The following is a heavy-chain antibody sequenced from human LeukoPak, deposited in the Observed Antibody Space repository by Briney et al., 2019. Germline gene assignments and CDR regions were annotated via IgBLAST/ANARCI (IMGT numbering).Heavy chain of an antibody. CDR3: ASVLSGYQLYNWFDP. Sequence: SETLSLTCTVSGGSISSSSYYWGWIRQPPGKGLEWIGSIYYSGSTYYNPSLKSRVTISVGTSKNQFSLKLSSVTAADTAVYYCASVLSGYQLYNWFDPWGQGTLVTVSS. CDR2: IYYSGST. V-gene: IGHV4-39*01. J-gene: IGHJ5*02. D-gene: IGHD2-2*01. CDR1: GGSISSSSYY.